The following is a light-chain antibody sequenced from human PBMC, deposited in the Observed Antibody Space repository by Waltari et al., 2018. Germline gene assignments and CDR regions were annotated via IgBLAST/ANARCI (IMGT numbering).Light chain of an antibody. CDR1: QSVFYNSNNKNY. J-gene: IGKJ2*03. CDR3: QQYYTAPYS. V-gene: IGKV4-1*01. Sequence: DIVMTQSPDSLAVSLGERATINCKSSQSVFYNSNNKNYLAWYQQKAGQPPKLLIYWATSRESGVPDRFSGSVSGTDFTLTISSLQAEDVAVYYCQQYYTAPYSFGQGTKLEIK. CDR2: WAT.